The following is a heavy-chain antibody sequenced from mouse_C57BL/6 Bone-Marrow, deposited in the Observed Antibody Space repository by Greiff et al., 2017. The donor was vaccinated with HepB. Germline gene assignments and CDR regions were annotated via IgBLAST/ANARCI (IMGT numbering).Heavy chain of an antibody. D-gene: IGHD2-5*01. CDR3: ARPFYSNYRYFDY. CDR1: GYAFSSSW. V-gene: IGHV1-82*01. CDR2: IYPGDGDT. Sequence: QVTLKESGPELVKPGASVKISCKASGYAFSSSWMNWVKQRPGKGLEWIGRIYPGDGDTNYNGKFKGKATLTADKSSSTAYMQLSSLTSEDSAVYFCARPFYSNYRYFDYWGQGTTLTVSS. J-gene: IGHJ2*01.